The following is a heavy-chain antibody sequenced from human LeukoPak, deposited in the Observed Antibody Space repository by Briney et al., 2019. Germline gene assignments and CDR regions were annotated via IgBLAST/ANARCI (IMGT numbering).Heavy chain of an antibody. Sequence: GGSLRLSCAASGFTFSSYNMNWVRQAPGKGLEWVSSISSSSSYIYYADSVKGRFTISRDNAKNSLYLQMNSLRAEDTAVYYCAREGPYGDYFDYWGQGSLVTVSS. V-gene: IGHV3-21*01. CDR3: AREGPYGDYFDY. CDR2: ISSSSSYI. CDR1: GFTFSSYN. J-gene: IGHJ4*02. D-gene: IGHD4-17*01.